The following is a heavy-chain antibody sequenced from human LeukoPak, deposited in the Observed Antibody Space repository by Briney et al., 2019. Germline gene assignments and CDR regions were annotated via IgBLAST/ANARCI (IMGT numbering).Heavy chain of an antibody. J-gene: IGHJ4*02. D-gene: IGHD5-24*01. Sequence: GGSLRLSCAASGFTFRDYWMSWVRQAPGKGLEWVGNIKEDGSTKYYLDSVKGRVTIPRDNARNSLHLQMDSLRAEDTAVYFCVRDTGFNTFDYWGQGTLVTVS. CDR3: VRDTGFNTFDY. CDR1: GFTFRDYW. V-gene: IGHV3-7*05. CDR2: IKEDGSTK.